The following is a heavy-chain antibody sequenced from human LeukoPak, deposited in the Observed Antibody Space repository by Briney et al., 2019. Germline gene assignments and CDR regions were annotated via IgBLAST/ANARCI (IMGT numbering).Heavy chain of an antibody. CDR1: GGSFSGYY. CDR2: INHSGST. Sequence: KPSETLSLTCAVYGGSFSGYYWSWIRQPPGKGLEWIGEINHSGSTNYNPSLKSRVTISVDTSKNQFSLKLSSVTAADTAVYYCARGPREGRLFLDSGRLAAFDIWGQGTMVTVSS. V-gene: IGHV4-34*01. CDR3: ARGPREGRLFLDSGRLAAFDI. D-gene: IGHD1-26*01. J-gene: IGHJ3*02.